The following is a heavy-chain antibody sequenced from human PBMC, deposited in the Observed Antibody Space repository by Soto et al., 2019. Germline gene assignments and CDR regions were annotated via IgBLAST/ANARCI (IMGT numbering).Heavy chain of an antibody. D-gene: IGHD3-10*01. CDR2: IHHSGST. CDR1: GGAIGTGDYY. CDR3: ATGRGGALWFGELSGLFDH. Sequence: QVQLQESGPRLVRPSQTLSLTCTVSGGAIGTGDYYWNWIRQLPDTGLEWIGYIHHSGSTYYHPSLMGRVSISLDTSTNQFSLKLTSVTAADTAVYYCATGRGGALWFGELSGLFDHWGQGNPVIVSS. J-gene: IGHJ4*02. V-gene: IGHV4-31*03.